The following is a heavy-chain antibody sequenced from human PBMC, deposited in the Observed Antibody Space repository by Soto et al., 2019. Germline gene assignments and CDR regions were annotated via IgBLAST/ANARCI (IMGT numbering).Heavy chain of an antibody. CDR3: ARGSLVGTNLDY. CDR1: GGSFSGYY. J-gene: IGHJ4*02. D-gene: IGHD3-16*02. CDR2: INHSGST. Sequence: PSETLSLTCAVYGGSFSGYYWSWIRQPPGKGLEWIGEINHSGSTNYNPSLKSRVTISVDTSKNQFSLKLSSVTAADTAVYYCARGSLVGTNLDYWGQGTLVTVSS. V-gene: IGHV4-34*01.